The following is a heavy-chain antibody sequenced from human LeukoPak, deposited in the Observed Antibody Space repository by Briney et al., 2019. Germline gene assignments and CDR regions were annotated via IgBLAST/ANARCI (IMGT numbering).Heavy chain of an antibody. D-gene: IGHD5-12*01. J-gene: IGHJ4*02. V-gene: IGHV1-69*05. CDR3: ARELYSGYDVPGH. CDR1: GGTFSSYA. Sequence: ASVKVSCKASGGTFSSYAISWVRQAPGQGLEWMGGIIPIFGTANYAQKFQDRVTITRDTSASTAYMELSSLRSDDTAVYYCARELYSGYDVPGHWGQGTLVTVSS. CDR2: IIPIFGTA.